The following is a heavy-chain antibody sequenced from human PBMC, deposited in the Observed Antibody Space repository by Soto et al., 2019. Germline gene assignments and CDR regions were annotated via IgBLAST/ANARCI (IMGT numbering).Heavy chain of an antibody. V-gene: IGHV1-69*06. D-gene: IGHD1-26*01. CDR1: GGTFNNYA. CDR2: IIPLFGTG. J-gene: IGHJ4*02. Sequence: QVQLVQSGAAVKKPGSSVEVSCKASGGTFNNYAISWVRQAPGLGLAWRGGIIPLFGTGKYAQKFERGVTITADKSTDTTYIELRSLKSEDTAIDYCAAHIGECYSGTCALDYWGQVTLVNVSS. CDR3: AAHIGECYSGTCALDY.